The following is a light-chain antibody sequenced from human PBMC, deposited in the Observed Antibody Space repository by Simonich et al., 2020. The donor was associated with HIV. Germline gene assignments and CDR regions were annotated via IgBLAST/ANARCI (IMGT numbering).Light chain of an antibody. CDR3: QQYDNL. CDR2: AAS. J-gene: IGKJ3*01. V-gene: IGKV1-33*01. Sequence: DIQMTQSPSSLSASVGDRVTNTCRASQSISSYLNWYQQKPGKAPKLLIYAASSLQSGVPSSFSGSGSETDFTFTISSLQPEDIATYYCQQYDNLFGPGTKVDIK. CDR1: QSISSY.